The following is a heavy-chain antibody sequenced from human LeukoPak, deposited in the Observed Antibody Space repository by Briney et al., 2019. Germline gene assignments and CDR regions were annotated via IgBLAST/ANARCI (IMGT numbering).Heavy chain of an antibody. CDR1: GYTFTSYD. CDR3: SRQLRIAVAGTWFDP. J-gene: IGHJ5*02. CDR2: LNPNSGNT. Sequence: ASVKVSCKASGYTFTSYDINWVRQATGQGLEWMGWLNPNSGNTGYAQKFQGRVTMTRNTSISTAYMELSSLRSEDTAVYYCSRQLRIAVAGTWFDPWGQGTLVTVSS. V-gene: IGHV1-8*01. D-gene: IGHD6-19*01.